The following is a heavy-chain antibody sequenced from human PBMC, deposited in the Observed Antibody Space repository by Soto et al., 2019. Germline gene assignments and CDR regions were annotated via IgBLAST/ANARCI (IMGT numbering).Heavy chain of an antibody. D-gene: IGHD6-13*01. V-gene: IGHV5-51*03. J-gene: IGHJ4*02. CDR3: ARLGSSSSSWLLFDY. CDR1: GYSFTSYW. Sequence: EVQLVQSGAEVKKPGESLKISCKGSGYSFTSYWIGWVRQMPGKGLEWMGIIYPGDSDTRYSPSFQGQVTISADKSISTAYLQWSSLKAADTAMYYCARLGSSSSSWLLFDYWGQGTLVTVAS. CDR2: IYPGDSDT.